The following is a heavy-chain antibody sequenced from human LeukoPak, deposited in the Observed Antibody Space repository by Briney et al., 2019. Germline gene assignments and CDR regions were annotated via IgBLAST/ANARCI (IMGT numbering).Heavy chain of an antibody. D-gene: IGHD4-17*01. CDR1: GGSISSYY. J-gene: IGHJ3*02. Sequence: PSETLSLTCTVSGGSISSYYWSWIRQPPGKGLEWIGYIYYSGSTNYNPSLKSRVTISVDTSKNQFSLKLSSVTAADTAVYYCARGPSYGDDAFDIWGQGTMVTVSS. V-gene: IGHV4-59*01. CDR3: ARGPSYGDDAFDI. CDR2: IYYSGST.